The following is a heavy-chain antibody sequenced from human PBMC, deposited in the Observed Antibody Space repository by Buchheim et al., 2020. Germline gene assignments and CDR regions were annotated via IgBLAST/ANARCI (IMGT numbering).Heavy chain of an antibody. J-gene: IGHJ4*02. D-gene: IGHD6-13*01. CDR2: INHRGSP. Sequence: QVQLQQWGAGLLKPSETLSLTCAVYGGSFSGYYWSWIRQPPGKGLEWIGEINHRGSPNYNPSLKSRVTISIYTSKSQFSLKLSFVTAADTAVYYCARATRAPTGKRGFDSWGQGTL. CDR1: GGSFSGYY. V-gene: IGHV4-34*01. CDR3: ARATRAPTGKRGFDS.